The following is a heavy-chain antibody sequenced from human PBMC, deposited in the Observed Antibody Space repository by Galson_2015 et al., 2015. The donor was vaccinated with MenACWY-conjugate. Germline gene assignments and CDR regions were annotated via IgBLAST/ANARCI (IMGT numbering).Heavy chain of an antibody. CDR1: GGSISSGGYS. Sequence: TLSLTCAVSGGSISSGGYSWSWIRQPPGKGLEWIGYIYHSGSTYYNPSLKSRVTISVDRSKNQFSLKLSSVTAADTAVYYCARGVTMVRGSANNWFDPGGQGTLVTVSS. CDR3: ARGVTMVRGSANNWFDP. D-gene: IGHD3-10*01. CDR2: IYHSGST. V-gene: IGHV4-30-2*01. J-gene: IGHJ5*02.